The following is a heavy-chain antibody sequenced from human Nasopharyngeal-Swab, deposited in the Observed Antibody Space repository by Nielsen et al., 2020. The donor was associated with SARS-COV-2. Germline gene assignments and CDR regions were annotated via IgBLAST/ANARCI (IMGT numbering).Heavy chain of an antibody. CDR1: GYTFIEHY. J-gene: IGHJ4*02. V-gene: IGHV1-2*02. CDR3: AKNSDNYYFDF. CDR2: NNPNSGDP. D-gene: IGHD1-1*01. Sequence: ASVKVSCKASGYTFIEHYMHWVRQAHGQALEWMGWNNPNSGDPTYARKFKGRVTLTRDTSTSTAFMELSSLAADDTAVYYCAKNSDNYYFDFWGQGTLVTVSS.